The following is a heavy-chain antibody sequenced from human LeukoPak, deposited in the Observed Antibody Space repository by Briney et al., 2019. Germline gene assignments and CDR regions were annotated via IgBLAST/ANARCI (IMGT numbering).Heavy chain of an antibody. CDR2: ISPNGGGT. Sequence: ASVKVSCKASGYTFTGYYMHWVRQAPGQGLEWMGWISPNGGGTNYAQKFQGRVTMTRDTSISTAYMELSRLRSDDTAVYYCARLAAAGLDAFDIWGQGTMVTVSS. V-gene: IGHV1-2*02. CDR3: ARLAAAGLDAFDI. J-gene: IGHJ3*02. CDR1: GYTFTGYY. D-gene: IGHD6-13*01.